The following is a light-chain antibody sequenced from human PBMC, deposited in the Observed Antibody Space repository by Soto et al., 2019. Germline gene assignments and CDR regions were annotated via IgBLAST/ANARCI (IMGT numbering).Light chain of an antibody. V-gene: IGLV1-40*01. J-gene: IGLJ3*02. CDR1: SSNIGAGYD. CDR3: QYYDSSLSGAV. Sequence: QSVLTQPPSVSGAPGQRVTISCTWSSSNIGAGYDVHWYQQLPGTAPKLLIYGKSNRPSGVPDRFSGSKSGTPAYLAITGSQAEDEADYYCQYYDSSLSGAVFGGGTKVTVL. CDR2: GKS.